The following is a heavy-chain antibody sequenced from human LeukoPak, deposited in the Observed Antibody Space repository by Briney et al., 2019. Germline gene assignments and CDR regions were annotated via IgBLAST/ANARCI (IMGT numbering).Heavy chain of an antibody. CDR3: AREERNWNDGWFDP. CDR1: GFTFSSYW. V-gene: IGHV3-7*01. Sequence: GGSLRLSCAASGFTFSSYWMSWVRQAPGKGLEWVANIKQDGSEKYYVDSVKGRFTISRDNAKNSLYLQMNSLRAEDTAVYYCAREERNWNDGWFDPWGQGTLVTVSS. CDR2: IKQDGSEK. J-gene: IGHJ5*02. D-gene: IGHD1-1*01.